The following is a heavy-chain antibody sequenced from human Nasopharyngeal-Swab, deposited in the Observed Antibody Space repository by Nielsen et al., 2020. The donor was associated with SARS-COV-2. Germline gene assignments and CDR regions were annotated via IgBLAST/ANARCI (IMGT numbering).Heavy chain of an antibody. CDR2: INQDGSEK. D-gene: IGHD6-19*01. CDR1: GFTFSSFW. V-gene: IGHV3-7*01. J-gene: IGHJ4*02. CDR3: ARKFSSGWPFDY. Sequence: GESLKISCAASGFTFSSFWMSWVRQAPGKGLEWVANINQDGSEKYYVDSVKGRFTISRDNAKNSLYLQMNSLRAEDTAVYYCARKFSSGWPFDYWGQGTLVTVSS.